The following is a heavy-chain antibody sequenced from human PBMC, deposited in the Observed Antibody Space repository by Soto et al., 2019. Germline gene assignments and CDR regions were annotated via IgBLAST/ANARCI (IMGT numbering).Heavy chain of an antibody. CDR1: GYTFTSYY. Sequence: QVQLVQSGAEVKKPGASVKVSCKASGYTFTSYYMHWVRQAPGQGLEWMGIINPSGGSTSYAQKFQGRVTMIRDTSTSTVYMELSSVRSEDTAVYYCARGGYCSSTSWYTDGWFDPWGQGTLVTVSS. D-gene: IGHD2-2*02. V-gene: IGHV1-46*01. J-gene: IGHJ5*02. CDR2: INPSGGST. CDR3: ARGGYCSSTSWYTDGWFDP.